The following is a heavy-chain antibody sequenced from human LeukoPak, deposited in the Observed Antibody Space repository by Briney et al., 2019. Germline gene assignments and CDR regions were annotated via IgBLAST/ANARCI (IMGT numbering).Heavy chain of an antibody. CDR2: FDPEDGET. D-gene: IGHD4-17*01. CDR1: GYTLTELS. J-gene: IGHJ6*03. CDR3: ATSAMTTVTPPYMDV. V-gene: IGHV1-24*01. Sequence: ASVKVSCKVSGYTLTELSMHWVRQAPGKGLEWMGGFDPEDGETIYAQKFQGRVTMTEDTSTDTAYMELSSLRSEDTAVYYCATSAMTTVTPPYMDVWGKGTTVTVSS.